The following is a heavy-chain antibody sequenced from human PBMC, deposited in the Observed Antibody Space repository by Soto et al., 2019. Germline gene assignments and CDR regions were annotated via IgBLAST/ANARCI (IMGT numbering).Heavy chain of an antibody. CDR3: ARDDGSSWYVGY. V-gene: IGHV3-66*01. J-gene: IGHJ4*02. Sequence: EVQLVESGGGLVQPGGSLRLSCAASGFTVSSNYMSWVRQAPGKGLEWVSVIYSGGSTYYGDSVKGRFTISRDNSKNTLYLQMNILRAEDTAVYYCARDDGSSWYVGYWGQGTLVTVSS. CDR2: IYSGGST. D-gene: IGHD6-13*01. CDR1: GFTVSSNY.